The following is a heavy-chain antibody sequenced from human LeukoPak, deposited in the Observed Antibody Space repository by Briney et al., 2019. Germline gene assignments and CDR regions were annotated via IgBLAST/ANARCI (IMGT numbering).Heavy chain of an antibody. CDR2: IASDGSST. J-gene: IGHJ4*02. Sequence: GGSLRLSCAASGFTFSSYWMNWVRQAPGKGLVWVSRIASDGSSTTYADSVKGRFSISRDNSKNTLYLQMNSLRAEDTAVYYCAKDRRGATIENFDYWGQGTLVTVSS. V-gene: IGHV3-74*01. CDR1: GFTFSSYW. CDR3: AKDRRGATIENFDY. D-gene: IGHD5-12*01.